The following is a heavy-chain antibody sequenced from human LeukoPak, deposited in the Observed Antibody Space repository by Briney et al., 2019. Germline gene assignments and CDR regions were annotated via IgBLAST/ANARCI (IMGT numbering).Heavy chain of an antibody. CDR1: GFTFSNAW. J-gene: IGHJ4*02. Sequence: GGSLRLSCAASGFTFSNAWMSWVRQAPGKGLEWVGRIKSKTDGGTTDCAAPVKGRFTISRDDSKNTLYLQMNSLKTGDTAVYYCTTDSPAVGATVLWGQGTLVTVSS. D-gene: IGHD1-26*01. CDR2: IKSKTDGGTT. CDR3: TTDSPAVGATVL. V-gene: IGHV3-15*01.